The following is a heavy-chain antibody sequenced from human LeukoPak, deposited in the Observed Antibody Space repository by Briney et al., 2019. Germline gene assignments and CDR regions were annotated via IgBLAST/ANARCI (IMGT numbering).Heavy chain of an antibody. CDR1: GGSFSGYY. J-gene: IGHJ4*02. D-gene: IGHD3-3*01. V-gene: IGHV4-59*01. CDR2: FSYSGST. CDR3: ARFGVAPADY. Sequence: SETLSLTCAVYGGSFSGYYWSWIRQPPGKGLEWIGYFSYSGSTNYNPSLKSRVTISVDTSKNQFSLKLSSVTAADTAVYYCARFGVAPADYWGQGTLVTVSS.